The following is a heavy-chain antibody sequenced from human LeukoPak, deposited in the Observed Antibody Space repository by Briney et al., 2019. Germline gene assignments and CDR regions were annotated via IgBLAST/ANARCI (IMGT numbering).Heavy chain of an antibody. CDR2: IYYSGST. D-gene: IGHD4-11*01. V-gene: IGHV4-31*03. J-gene: IGHJ5*02. CDR1: GGSISSGGYY. CDR3: ARRLYSKGGNNWFDP. Sequence: PSETLSLTCTVSGGSISSGGYYWSWIRQHPGKGLEWIGYIYYSGSTYYNPSLKSRVTISVDTSKNQFSLKLSSVTAADTAVYYCARRLYSKGGNNWFDPWGQGTLVTVSS.